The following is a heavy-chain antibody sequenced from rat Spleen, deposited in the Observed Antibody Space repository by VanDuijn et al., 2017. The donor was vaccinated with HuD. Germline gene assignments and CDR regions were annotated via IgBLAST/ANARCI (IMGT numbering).Heavy chain of an antibody. CDR1: GFTFSKYG. CDR2: ISSGGGGT. CDR3: ARHHYDGYYHGPVLGIMDA. V-gene: IGHV5S13*01. D-gene: IGHD1-12*03. J-gene: IGHJ4*01. Sequence: EVQLVESGGGLVQPGSSLKLSCAASGFTFSKYGMAWVRQAPTKDLEWVASISSGGGGTYYSDSVKGRFTISRDNAKSTQYLQMDSLRFEDTASYYCARHHYDGYYHGPVLGIMDAWGQGASVTVSS.